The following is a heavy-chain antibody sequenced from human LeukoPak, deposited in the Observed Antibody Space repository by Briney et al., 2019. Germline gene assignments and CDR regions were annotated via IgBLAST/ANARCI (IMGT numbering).Heavy chain of an antibody. V-gene: IGHV3-7*01. J-gene: IGHJ4*02. Sequence: GGSLRLSCATSGFNFNSKWMTWVRQAPGKGLEWVANINQDGSEKYHGDSVKGRFTISGDNAKSPLFLEMSSLRAEDTAVYYCADPPSDFWGQGTLVAVSS. CDR3: ADPPSDF. CDR1: GFNFNSKW. CDR2: INQDGSEK.